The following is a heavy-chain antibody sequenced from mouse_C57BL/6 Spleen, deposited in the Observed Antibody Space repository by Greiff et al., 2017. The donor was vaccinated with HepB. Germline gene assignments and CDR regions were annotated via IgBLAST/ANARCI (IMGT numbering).Heavy chain of an antibody. Sequence: VQLQQPGAELVKPGASVKMSCKASGYTFTSYWITWVKQRPGQGLEWIGVIYPGSGSTNYNEKFKSKATLTVDKSSSTAYMQLSSLTSEDSAFYYCASRPRSSLYAMDYWGQGTSVTVSS. CDR3: ASRPRSSLYAMDY. D-gene: IGHD1-1*01. J-gene: IGHJ4*01. V-gene: IGHV1-55*01. CDR2: IYPGSGST. CDR1: GYTFTSYW.